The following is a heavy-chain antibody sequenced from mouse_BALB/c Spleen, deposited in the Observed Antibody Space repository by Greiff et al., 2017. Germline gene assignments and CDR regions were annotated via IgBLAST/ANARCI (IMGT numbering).Heavy chain of an antibody. CDR3: ARDGDYYDYDPIYAMDY. CDR2: IWAGGST. D-gene: IGHD2-4*01. V-gene: IGHV2-9*02. CDR1: GFSLTSYG. Sequence: VQLKESGPGLVAPSQSLSITCTVSGFSLTSYGVHWVRQPPGKGLEWLGVIWAGGSTNYNSALMSRLSISKDNSKSQVFLKMNSLQTDDTAMYYCARDGDYYDYDPIYAMDYWGQGTSVTVSS. J-gene: IGHJ4*01.